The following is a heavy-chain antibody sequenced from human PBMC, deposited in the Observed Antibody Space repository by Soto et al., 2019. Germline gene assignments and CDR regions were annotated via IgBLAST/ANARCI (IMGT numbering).Heavy chain of an antibody. CDR2: ISYDGGNK. D-gene: IGHD6-19*01. J-gene: IGHJ4*02. Sequence: QVQLVESGGGVVQPGRSLRLSCAASGFTFSSSGIHWVRQAPGKGLEWVAVISYDGGNKYYVDSVKDRFTISRDNSKNTLYLQMNSLRAEDTAVYYCATDFSGWYGSSEYGFWGQGTLVTVSS. CDR3: ATDFSGWYGSSEYGF. CDR1: GFTFSSSG. V-gene: IGHV3-30*03.